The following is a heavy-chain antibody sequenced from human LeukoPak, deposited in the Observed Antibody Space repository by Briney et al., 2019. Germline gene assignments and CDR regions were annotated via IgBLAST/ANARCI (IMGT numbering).Heavy chain of an antibody. CDR3: ARSGVAGRTGILYYYYYYGMDV. D-gene: IGHD6-19*01. J-gene: IGHJ6*02. Sequence: GASVKVSCKASGYTFTSYDINWVRQATGQGLEWMGWMNPNSGNTGYAQKFQGRVTMTRNTSISTAYMELSSLRSEDTAVYYCARSGVAGRTGILYYYYYYGMDVWGQGTTVTVSS. V-gene: IGHV1-8*01. CDR1: GYTFTSYD. CDR2: MNPNSGNT.